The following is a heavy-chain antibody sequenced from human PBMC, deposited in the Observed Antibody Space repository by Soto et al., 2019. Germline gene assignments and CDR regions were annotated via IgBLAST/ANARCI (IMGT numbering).Heavy chain of an antibody. J-gene: IGHJ5*02. V-gene: IGHV3-23*01. D-gene: IGHD6-6*01. CDR1: GFTFSSCA. CDR3: AKVYHPIARPGDNWFDP. CDR2: ISGSGGST. Sequence: EVQLLESGGGLVQPGGSLRLSCAASGFTFSSCAMSWVRQAPGKGLEWVSAISGSGGSTYYADSVKGRFTISRDNSKNTLYLQMNSLRAEDTAVYYCAKVYHPIARPGDNWFDPWGQGTLVTVSS.